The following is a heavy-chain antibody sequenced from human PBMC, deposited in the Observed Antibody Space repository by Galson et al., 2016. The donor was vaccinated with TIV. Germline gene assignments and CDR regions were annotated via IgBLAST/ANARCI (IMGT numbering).Heavy chain of an antibody. J-gene: IGHJ4*02. CDR1: GYTFTSYY. CDR2: INPSGGGT. V-gene: IGHV1-46*01. Sequence: SCKASGYTFTSYYLHWVRQAPGQGLEWMGIINPSGGGTSSPQKFQGRVTLTRDTSTSTVYMELSSLRSEDTAVYYCARVRSCGGDCYYGDYWGQGTLVTVSS. CDR3: ARVRSCGGDCYYGDY. D-gene: IGHD2-21*02.